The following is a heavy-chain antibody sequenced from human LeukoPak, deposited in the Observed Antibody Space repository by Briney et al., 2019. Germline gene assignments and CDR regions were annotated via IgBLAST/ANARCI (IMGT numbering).Heavy chain of an antibody. J-gene: IGHJ4*02. D-gene: IGHD6-19*01. CDR3: AKRGAGSGGLDY. V-gene: IGHV3-23*01. CDR2: ILENGRTM. CDR1: GFSFSIYA. Sequence: QAGGSLRPSCATSGFSFSIYAMSWVRQAPGKGLEWVSAILENGRTMYYADSVQGRFTISRDTSNNTLFLQMSDLRAEDTAVYYCAKRGAGSGGLDYWGQGTLVTVSS.